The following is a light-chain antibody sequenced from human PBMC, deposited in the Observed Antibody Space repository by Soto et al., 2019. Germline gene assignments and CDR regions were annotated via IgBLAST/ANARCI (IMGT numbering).Light chain of an antibody. CDR2: DAS. J-gene: IGKJ1*01. Sequence: EIVLTQSPATLSLSPGERATLSCRASQSVSSYLAWYQQKPGQAPRLLIYDASNRATDIPARFSGSGSGTDSTLTISSLEPEDCAVYYCLQRSGWPWTFGQGTKVEIK. CDR1: QSVSSY. CDR3: LQRSGWPWT. V-gene: IGKV3-11*01.